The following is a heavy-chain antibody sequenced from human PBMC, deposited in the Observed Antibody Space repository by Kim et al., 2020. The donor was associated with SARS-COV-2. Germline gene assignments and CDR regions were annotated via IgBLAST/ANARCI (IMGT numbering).Heavy chain of an antibody. D-gene: IGHD6-19*01. CDR3: AKDAAGLQNYYYYYGMDV. CDR2: ISWNSGSI. J-gene: IGHJ6*02. CDR1: GFTFDDYA. Sequence: GGSLRLSCVASGFTFDDYAMHWVRQAPGKGLEWVSGISWNSGSIGYADSVKGRFTISRDNAKNSLYLQMNSLRAEDTALYYCAKDAAGLQNYYYYYGMDVWGQGTPVTVSS. V-gene: IGHV3-9*01.